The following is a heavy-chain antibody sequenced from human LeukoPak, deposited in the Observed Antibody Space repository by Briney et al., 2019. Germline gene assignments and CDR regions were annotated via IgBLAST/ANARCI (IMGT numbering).Heavy chain of an antibody. V-gene: IGHV1-2*02. CDR2: INPNSGGT. CDR3: ARARRIDTAMAYFDY. CDR1: GYTFTGYY. J-gene: IGHJ4*02. D-gene: IGHD5-18*01. Sequence: ASVKVSCKASGYTFTGYYMRWVRQAPGQGLEWMGWINPNSGGTNYAQKFQGRVTMTRDTSISTAYMELSRLRSDDTAVYYCARARRIDTAMAYFDYWGQGTLVTVSS.